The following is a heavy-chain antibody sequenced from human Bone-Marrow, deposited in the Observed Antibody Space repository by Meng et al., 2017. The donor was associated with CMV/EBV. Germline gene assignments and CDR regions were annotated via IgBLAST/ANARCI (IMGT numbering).Heavy chain of an antibody. CDR1: GYTFTGYY. CDR3: AREVTYCSSTSCSDHAFDI. V-gene: IGHV1-69*10. CDR2: IIPILGIA. Sequence: SVKVSCKASGYTFTGYYVQWVRQAPGQGLEWMGGIIPILGIANYAQKFQGRVTITADKSTSTAYMELSSLRSEDTAVYYCAREVTYCSSTSCSDHAFDIWGQGTMVTVSS. D-gene: IGHD2-2*01. J-gene: IGHJ3*02.